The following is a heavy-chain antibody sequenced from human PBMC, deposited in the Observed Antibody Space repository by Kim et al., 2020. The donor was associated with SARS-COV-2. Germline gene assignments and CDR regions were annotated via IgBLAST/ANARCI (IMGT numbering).Heavy chain of an antibody. D-gene: IGHD4-17*01. J-gene: IGHJ4*02. Sequence: GGSLRLSCAASGFTFGGYDMHWVRQAPGKGLEWVSCISWTSGSIDYAASVKGRFTISRANAKNSLYLQMNSLRAEDTALYYCAIDRSGYYGDYSPFDYWGQGTLVTVSS. CDR1: GFTFGGYD. V-gene: IGHV3-9*01. CDR2: ISWTSGSI. CDR3: AIDRSGYYGDYSPFDY.